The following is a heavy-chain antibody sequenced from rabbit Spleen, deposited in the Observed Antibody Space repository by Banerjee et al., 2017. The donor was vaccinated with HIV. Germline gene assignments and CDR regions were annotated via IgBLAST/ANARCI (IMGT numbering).Heavy chain of an antibody. CDR3: ARDSGSSFSSYGMDL. CDR2: IDANGSGFT. J-gene: IGHJ6*01. CDR1: GVSFSGSSY. D-gene: IGHD8-1*01. Sequence: QEQLEESGGDLVKPGASLTLTCIASGVSFSGSSYMCWVRQAPGKGLEWIACIDANGSGFTYFASWAKGRFTISKTSSTTVTLQMTSLTAADTATYFCARDSGSSFSSYGMDLWGQGTLVTVS. V-gene: IGHV1S45*01.